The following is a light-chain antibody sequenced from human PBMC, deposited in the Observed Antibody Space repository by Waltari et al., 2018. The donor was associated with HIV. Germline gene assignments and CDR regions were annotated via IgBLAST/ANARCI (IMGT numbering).Light chain of an antibody. CDR1: SSDVGGYHY. J-gene: IGLJ1*01. Sequence: QSALTQPASVSGSPGQSITISCTGTSSDVGGYHYVSLYQQHPGKAPKLMIYDVSKRPSGVSNRFSGSKSGNTASLTISGLQAEDEADYYCSSYTSSSTFFYVVGTGTKVTVL. CDR2: DVS. V-gene: IGLV2-14*01. CDR3: SSYTSSSTFFYV.